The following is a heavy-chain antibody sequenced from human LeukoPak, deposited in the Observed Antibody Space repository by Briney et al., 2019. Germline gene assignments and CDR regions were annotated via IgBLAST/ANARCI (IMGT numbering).Heavy chain of an antibody. CDR3: ARDTVGATTTLRYFDL. CDR1: GGSISSYY. J-gene: IGHJ2*01. CDR2: IYYSGST. Sequence: SETLSLTCTVSGGSISSYYWSWIRQPPGKGLEWIGYIYYSGSTNYNPSLKSRVTISVDTSKNQFSLKLSSVTAADTAVYYCARDTVGATTTLRYFDLWGRGTLVTVSS. D-gene: IGHD1-26*01. V-gene: IGHV4-59*01.